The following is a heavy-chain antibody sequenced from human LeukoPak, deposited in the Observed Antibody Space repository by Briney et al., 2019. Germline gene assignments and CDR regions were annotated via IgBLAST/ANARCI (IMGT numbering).Heavy chain of an antibody. CDR1: GFTFTDYW. CDR2: ISGPGGSW. D-gene: IGHD5/OR15-5a*01. CDR3: AKKVGLVSAPLYYFDV. V-gene: IGHV3-23*01. Sequence: GGSLRLSCAVSGFTFTDYWMNWVRQAPGKGLEWVSAISGPGGSWDYADSVKGRFTISRDNSKNTLFLQMNSLRAEDTAIYYCAKKVGLVSAPLYYFDVWGQGTLVTVSS. J-gene: IGHJ4*02.